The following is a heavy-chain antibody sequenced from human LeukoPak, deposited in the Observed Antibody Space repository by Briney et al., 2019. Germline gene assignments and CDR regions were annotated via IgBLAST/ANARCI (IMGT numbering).Heavy chain of an antibody. Sequence: PGGSLRLSCAASGFTFSSYWMHWVRQAPGKGLVWVSRINSDGSSTSYADSEKRRFTLSRDNAKNTLYLQMNSPRAEDTAVYYCARSALGGSFDIWGQGTMVTVSS. CDR2: INSDGSST. D-gene: IGHD3-16*01. V-gene: IGHV3-74*01. J-gene: IGHJ3*02. CDR3: ARSALGGSFDI. CDR1: GFTFSSYW.